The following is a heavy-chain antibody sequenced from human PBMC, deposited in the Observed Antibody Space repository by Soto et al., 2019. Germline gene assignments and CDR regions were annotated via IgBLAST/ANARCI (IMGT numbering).Heavy chain of an antibody. V-gene: IGHV1-69*13. J-gene: IGHJ4*02. CDR3: ARDLYINWYYPLDS. Sequence: VKVSCKASGGTFRNYAFSWVRQAPGQGLEWMGGIIPIFGKANYEQRFQGRLTITADESTSTAYMELNSLRSEDTAVYFCARDLYINWYYPLDSWGQGTLVTVSS. CDR1: GGTFRNYA. D-gene: IGHD1-7*01. CDR2: IIPIFGKA.